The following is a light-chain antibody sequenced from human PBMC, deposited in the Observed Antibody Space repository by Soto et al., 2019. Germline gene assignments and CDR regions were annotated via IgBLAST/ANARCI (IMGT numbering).Light chain of an antibody. V-gene: IGKV3-11*01. CDR3: QQYDIWPPYT. CDR1: QSVSSY. J-gene: IGKJ2*01. Sequence: EIVLTQSPATLSLSPGERATLSCRASQSVSSYLAWYQQKPGQAPRLLIYDASNRATGIPPRFSGGGSGTEFTVTISSLQSEDFAIYYCQQYDIWPPYTFGQGTKVDIK. CDR2: DAS.